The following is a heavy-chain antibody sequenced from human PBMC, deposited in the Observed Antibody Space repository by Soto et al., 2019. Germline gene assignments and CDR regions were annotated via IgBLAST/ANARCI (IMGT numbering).Heavy chain of an antibody. Sequence: ASVKVSCKVSGYTLTELSMHWVRQAPGKGLEWMGGFDPEDGETIYAQKFQGRVTMTEDTSTDTAYMELSSLRSEDTAVYYCATLVYARHHNWFDPWGQGTLVTVSS. CDR1: GYTLTELS. CDR3: ATLVYARHHNWFDP. D-gene: IGHD2-8*01. V-gene: IGHV1-24*01. J-gene: IGHJ5*02. CDR2: FDPEDGET.